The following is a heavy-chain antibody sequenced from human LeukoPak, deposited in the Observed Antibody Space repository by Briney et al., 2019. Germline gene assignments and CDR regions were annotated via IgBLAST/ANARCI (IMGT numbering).Heavy chain of an antibody. Sequence: SETLSLTCAVYGGSFSGYYWSWIRQPPGKGLEWIGEINHSGSTNHNPSLKSRVTISVDTSKNQFSLKLSSVTAADTAVYYCASSGSYYPYYYYYMDVWGKGTTVTVSS. CDR2: INHSGST. V-gene: IGHV4-34*01. CDR3: ASSGSYYPYYYYYMDV. J-gene: IGHJ6*03. D-gene: IGHD1-26*01. CDR1: GGSFSGYY.